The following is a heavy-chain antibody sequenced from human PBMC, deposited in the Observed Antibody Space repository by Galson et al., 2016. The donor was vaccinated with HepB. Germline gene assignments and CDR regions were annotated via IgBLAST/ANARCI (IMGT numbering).Heavy chain of an antibody. J-gene: IGHJ4*02. CDR1: GFTFSRYA. V-gene: IGHV3-64D*06. Sequence: SLRLSCAASGFTFSRYALHWVRQAPGKGLEYVSAISSNGGTTYYADSVKGRFTISRDNFKNTLYLQMSSLRAEDTAVYYCVKDFDYVWGSFRFQPKYYFDYWGQGTLVTVSS. D-gene: IGHD3-16*02. CDR2: ISSNGGTT. CDR3: VKDFDYVWGSFRFQPKYYFDY.